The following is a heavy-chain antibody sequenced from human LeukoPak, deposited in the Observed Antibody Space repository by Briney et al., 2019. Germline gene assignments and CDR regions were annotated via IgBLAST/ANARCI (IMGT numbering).Heavy chain of an antibody. D-gene: IGHD5-18*01. CDR2: IYYSGST. CDR1: GGSISSYY. V-gene: IGHV4-59*01. J-gene: IGHJ5*02. Sequence: ASETLSLTCTGAGGSISSYYWSWIRQPPGKGLEWIGYIYYSGSTNYNPSLKSRVTISVDTSKNQFSLKLSSVTAADTAVYYCARDSGYSYGYNWFDPWGQGTLVTVSS. CDR3: ARDSGYSYGYNWFDP.